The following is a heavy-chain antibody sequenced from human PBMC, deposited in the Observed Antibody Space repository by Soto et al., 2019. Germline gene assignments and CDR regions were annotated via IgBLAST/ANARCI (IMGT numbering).Heavy chain of an antibody. CDR2: VKPDGTDK. Sequence: DVQLVESGGGLVQPGGSLRLSCAASGFTFSNYWMFWVRQXPXKGLEWVAHVKPDGTDKFYVDSVKGRFTISRDNXXXXXXXXXXXXXXXXXXXXXXXXXXNWSRDYWGQGTLVTVSS. D-gene: IGHD1-1*01. CDR1: GFTFSNYW. CDR3: XXXXNWSRDY. J-gene: IGHJ4*02. V-gene: IGHV3-7*02.